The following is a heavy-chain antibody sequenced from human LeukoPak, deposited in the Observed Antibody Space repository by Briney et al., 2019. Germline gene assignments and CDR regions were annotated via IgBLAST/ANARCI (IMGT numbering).Heavy chain of an antibody. V-gene: IGHV4-59*08. Sequence: SETLSLTCTDSGGSLRSYYSSWIRQPPRKGLEWIGYIHYTGGTNSTPSLKSRVTTSVDTSKNQFSLQLSSVTATDTAVYFCARHSSSWYSDYWGQGTLVTVSS. J-gene: IGHJ4*02. CDR2: IHYTGGT. CDR1: GGSLRSYY. D-gene: IGHD6-13*01. CDR3: ARHSSSWYSDY.